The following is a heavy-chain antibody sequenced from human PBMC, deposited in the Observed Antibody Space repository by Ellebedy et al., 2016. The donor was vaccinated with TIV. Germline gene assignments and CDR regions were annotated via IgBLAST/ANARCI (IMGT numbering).Heavy chain of an antibody. D-gene: IGHD5-12*01. CDR3: TRTGYDLATVPDY. Sequence: PGGSLRLSCAASGFSFSGSAMHWVRQASGKGPEWVGRIRSKADIYATAYAASVKGRFTISRDDSKNTAYLQMNSLKTEDTVVYYCTRTGYDLATVPDYWGQGTLVTVSS. CDR2: IRSKADIYAT. J-gene: IGHJ4*02. V-gene: IGHV3-73*01. CDR1: GFSFSGSA.